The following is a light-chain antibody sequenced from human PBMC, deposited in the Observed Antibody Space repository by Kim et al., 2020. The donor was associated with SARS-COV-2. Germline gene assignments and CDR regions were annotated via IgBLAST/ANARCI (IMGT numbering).Light chain of an antibody. CDR2: DIN. J-gene: IGLJ2*01. CDR3: LLTDKGIRL. CDR1: AGAVTSGHY. Sequence: QAVVTQEPSLTVSPGGTVTLTCGSSAGAVTSGHYPYWFQQKPGQAPRTLIYDINNRNAWTPARFSGSLPGGKAALTLSGAQSEDEADYFCLLTDKGIRLFGGGTQLTVL. V-gene: IGLV7-46*01.